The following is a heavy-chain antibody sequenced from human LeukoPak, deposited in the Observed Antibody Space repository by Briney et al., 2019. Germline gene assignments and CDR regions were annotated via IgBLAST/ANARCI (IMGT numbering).Heavy chain of an antibody. CDR3: ARDLGPLSLDY. CDR1: GFAFGSEA. D-gene: IGHD3-16*01. Sequence: GGSLRLSCAVSGFAFGSEAMSWVRQSPARGLEWVASISPGGGTTYYADSVKGRFTISRDNSKNTLYLQMNSLRAEDTAVYYCARDLGPLSLDYWGQGTLVTVSS. V-gene: IGHV3-23*01. CDR2: ISPGGGTT. J-gene: IGHJ4*02.